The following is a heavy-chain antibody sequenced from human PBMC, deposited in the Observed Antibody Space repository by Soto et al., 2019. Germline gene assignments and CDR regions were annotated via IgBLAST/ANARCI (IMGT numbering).Heavy chain of an antibody. CDR2: IYYSGST. J-gene: IGHJ6*02. Sequence: SETLSLTCTVSGGSISSGGYYWSWIRQHPGKGLEWIGYIYYSGSTYYNPSLKSRVTISVDTSKNQFSLKLSSVTAADTAVYYCARDRNGYSYGFYYYGMDVWGQGTTVTVSS. D-gene: IGHD5-18*01. CDR1: GGSISSGGYY. CDR3: ARDRNGYSYGFYYYGMDV. V-gene: IGHV4-31*03.